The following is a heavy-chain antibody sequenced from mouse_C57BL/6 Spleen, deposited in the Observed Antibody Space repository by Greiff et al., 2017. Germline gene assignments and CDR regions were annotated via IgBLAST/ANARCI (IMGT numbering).Heavy chain of an antibody. D-gene: IGHD2-3*01. CDR1: GYSFTGYY. Sequence: EVQLQQSGPELVKPGASVKISCKASGYSFTGYYMNWVKQSPEKSLEWIGEINPSNGGTTYNQKFKAKATLTVDKSSSTAYMQLKSLTSEDSAVYYCARRDGYYGYFDYWGQGTTLTVSS. CDR2: INPSNGGT. CDR3: ARRDGYYGYFDY. V-gene: IGHV1-42*01. J-gene: IGHJ2*01.